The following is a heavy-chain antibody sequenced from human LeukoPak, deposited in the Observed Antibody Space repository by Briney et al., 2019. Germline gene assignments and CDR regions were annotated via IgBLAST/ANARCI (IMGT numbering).Heavy chain of an antibody. CDR1: GYTFTAYF. CDR3: ASWRGYASGWSGPFDY. J-gene: IGHJ4*02. D-gene: IGHD6-19*01. CDR2: IDPNSGGT. Sequence: ASVTVSCMPSGYTFTAYFIHWVRQAPGHGLEWMAWIDPNSGGTKYAQKFQGGVTMTRDTSISTAYMELTRLRSDDTAVYYCASWRGYASGWSGPFDYWGQGTLVTVSS. V-gene: IGHV1-2*02.